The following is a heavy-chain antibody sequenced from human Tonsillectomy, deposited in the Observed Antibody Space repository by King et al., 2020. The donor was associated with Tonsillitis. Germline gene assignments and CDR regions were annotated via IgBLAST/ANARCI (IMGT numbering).Heavy chain of an antibody. CDR2: IGTAGDT. V-gene: IGHV3-13*01. D-gene: IGHD6-19*01. CDR3: ARVGIAVAGDAFDI. Sequence: EVQLVESGGGLVQPGGSLRLSCAASGFTFSSYDMHWVRQAKGKGLEWVSAIGTAGDTYYPGSVKGRFTISRENAKNSLYLQMNSLRAGDTAVYYCARVGIAVAGDAFDIWGQGTMVTVSS. CDR1: GFTFSSYD. J-gene: IGHJ3*02.